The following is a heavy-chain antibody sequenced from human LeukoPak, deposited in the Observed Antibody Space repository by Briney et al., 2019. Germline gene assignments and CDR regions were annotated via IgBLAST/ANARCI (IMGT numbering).Heavy chain of an antibody. Sequence: SEILSLTCAVYGGSFSGYYWSWIRQPPGKGLEWIGEINHSGSTNYNPSLKSRVTISVDTSKNQFSLKLSSVTAADTAVYYCARGGYGDRRRDFDYWGQGTLVTVSS. CDR2: INHSGST. CDR3: ARGGYGDRRRDFDY. CDR1: GGSFSGYY. D-gene: IGHD4-17*01. J-gene: IGHJ4*02. V-gene: IGHV4-34*01.